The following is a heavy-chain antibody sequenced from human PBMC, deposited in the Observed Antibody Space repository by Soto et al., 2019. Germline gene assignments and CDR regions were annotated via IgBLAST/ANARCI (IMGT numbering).Heavy chain of an antibody. Sequence: ASVKVSCKASGYTFTSYGISWVRQAPGQGLEWMGWISAYNGNTNYAQKLQGRVTMTTDTSTSTAYMELRSLRSDDTAVYYCAREGVIAAAGTPFIDYWGQGTLVTVSS. CDR1: GYTFTSYG. D-gene: IGHD6-13*01. J-gene: IGHJ4*02. CDR3: AREGVIAAAGTPFIDY. CDR2: ISAYNGNT. V-gene: IGHV1-18*01.